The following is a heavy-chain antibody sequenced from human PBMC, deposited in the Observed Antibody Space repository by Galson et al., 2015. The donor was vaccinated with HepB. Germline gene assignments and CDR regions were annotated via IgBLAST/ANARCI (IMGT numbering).Heavy chain of an antibody. CDR1: EFTFSTYA. CDR2: ISGSGGST. Sequence: SLRLSCAASEFTFSTYAMSWVRQAPGKGLEWVSGISGSGGSTYYADSVKGRFTISRDNLKNTLYLQMNSLRAEDTAVYYCAKDVRNHDDFWSAYANCFHYWGQGTLVPVSS. CDR3: AKDVRNHDDFWSAYANCFHY. J-gene: IGHJ4*02. V-gene: IGHV3-23*01. D-gene: IGHD3-3*01.